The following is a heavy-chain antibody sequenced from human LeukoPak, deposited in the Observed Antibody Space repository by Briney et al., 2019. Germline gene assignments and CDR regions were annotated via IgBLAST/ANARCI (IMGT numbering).Heavy chain of an antibody. CDR3: ARDLQLVRSRNWFDP. CDR2: IYYSGST. V-gene: IGHV4-39*07. CDR1: GGSISSSSYY. Sequence: SETLSLTCTVSGGSISSSSYYWGWIRQPPGKGLEWIGSIYYSGSTYYNPSLKSRVTISVDTSKNQFSLKLSSVTAADTAVYYCARDLQLVRSRNWFDPWGQGTLVTVSS. J-gene: IGHJ5*02. D-gene: IGHD6-13*01.